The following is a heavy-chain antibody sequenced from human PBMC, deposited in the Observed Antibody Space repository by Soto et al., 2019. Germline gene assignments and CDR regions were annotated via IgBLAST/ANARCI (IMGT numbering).Heavy chain of an antibody. CDR1: GFTFSSYS. CDR2: ISSSSSYI. D-gene: IGHD1-7*01. V-gene: IGHV3-21*01. CDR3: ARDSLYNWNFHLGY. J-gene: IGHJ4*02. Sequence: PVGSLRLSCAASGFTFSSYSMNWVRQAPGKGLEWVSSISSSSSYIYYADSVKGRFTISRDNAKNSLYLQMNSLRAEDTAVYYCARDSLYNWNFHLGYWGQGTLVTSPQ.